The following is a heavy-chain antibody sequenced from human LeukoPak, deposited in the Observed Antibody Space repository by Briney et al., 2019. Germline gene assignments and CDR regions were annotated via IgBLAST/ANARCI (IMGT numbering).Heavy chain of an antibody. Sequence: SVKVSCKASGGTFSSYAISWARQAPGQGLEWMGRIIPILGIANYAHKFQDRVTITADKSTSTAYMELSSLRSEDTAVYYCARDENRVVRAYYYYYGMDVWGQGTTVTVSS. CDR1: GGTFSSYA. D-gene: IGHD3-10*01. J-gene: IGHJ6*02. CDR3: ARDENRVVRAYYYYYGMDV. V-gene: IGHV1-69*04. CDR2: IIPILGIA.